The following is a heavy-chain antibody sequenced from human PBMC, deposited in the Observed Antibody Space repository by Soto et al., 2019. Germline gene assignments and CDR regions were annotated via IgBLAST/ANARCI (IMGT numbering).Heavy chain of an antibody. V-gene: IGHV3-7*01. CDR1: GFTFSTFW. J-gene: IGHJ4*02. D-gene: IGHD6-19*01. Sequence: GGSLRLSCSASGFTFSTFWMSWVRQAPGKGLEWVANIKPGGSEKYYVDSVKGRFTISRDDAKNSLYLQMNSLRAEDTAVYYCARNPWGVAGTDYWGQGTLVTVSS. CDR2: IKPGGSEK. CDR3: ARNPWGVAGTDY.